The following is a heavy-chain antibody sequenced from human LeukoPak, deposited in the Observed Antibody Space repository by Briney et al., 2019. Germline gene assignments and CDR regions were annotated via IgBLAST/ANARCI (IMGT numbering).Heavy chain of an antibody. V-gene: IGHV3-7*01. J-gene: IGHJ4*02. CDR2: IKEDGRQT. D-gene: IGHD4-23*01. CDR1: GATFNGHW. CDR3: AREWYDYGGDSEGY. Sequence: GGSLRLSCVGSGATFNGHWLTWVRQAPGRELEWVAGIKEDGRQTHYVDSVKGRFIISRDNSKKSLYLQMNSLRIEDTAVYYCAREWYDYGGDSEGYWGQGTLVTVSS.